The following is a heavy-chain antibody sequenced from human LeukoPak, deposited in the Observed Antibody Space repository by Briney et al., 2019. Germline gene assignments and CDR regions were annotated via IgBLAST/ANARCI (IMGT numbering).Heavy chain of an antibody. CDR2: ISSSGRTI. CDR3: ARDLDGGNSFDY. D-gene: IGHD4-23*01. J-gene: IGHJ4*02. CDR1: GFTFSNYE. Sequence: HPGGSPRLSCAASGFTFSNYEMSWVRQAPGKGLEWVSYISSSGRTIYYADSVKGRFTISRDNAKNSLYLQMNNLRAEDTAIYYWARDLDGGNSFDYWGQGTLVTVSS. V-gene: IGHV3-48*03.